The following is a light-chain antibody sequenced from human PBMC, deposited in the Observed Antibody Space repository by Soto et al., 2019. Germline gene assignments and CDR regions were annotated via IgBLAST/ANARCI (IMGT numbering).Light chain of an antibody. CDR3: QQYHSYYPWT. Sequence: IQMTQSPSTLSASVGDRLTITCRASQSIRSWLAWYQQKPGKPPKLLIYDASSLESGVPSRFSGSGSGTDFSLTITSLQPDDSATYYCQQYHSYYPWTFGQGTKVDIK. CDR1: QSIRSW. CDR2: DAS. V-gene: IGKV1-5*01. J-gene: IGKJ1*01.